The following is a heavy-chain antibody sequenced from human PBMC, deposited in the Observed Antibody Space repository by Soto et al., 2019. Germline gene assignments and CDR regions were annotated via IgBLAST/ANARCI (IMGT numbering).Heavy chain of an antibody. D-gene: IGHD3-22*01. CDR1: GGTFSSYA. CDR2: INAGNGNT. Sequence: ASVKVSCKASGGTFSSYAISWVRQAPGQGLEWMGWINAGNGNTKYSQKFQGRVTITRDTSASTAYMEVSSLRSEDTAVYYCARGDYYDIHDYWGQGTLVTVSS. V-gene: IGHV1-3*01. CDR3: ARGDYYDIHDY. J-gene: IGHJ4*02.